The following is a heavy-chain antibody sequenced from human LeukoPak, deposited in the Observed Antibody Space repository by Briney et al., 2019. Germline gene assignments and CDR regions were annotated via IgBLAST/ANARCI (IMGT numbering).Heavy chain of an antibody. CDR1: GFTFTGYF. CDR2: FNLNTGVT. CDR3: ARDKGYCSSTSCLVLDY. Sequence: ASVKVSCKGSGFTFTGYFMHWVRQAPGQGLEWMGRFNLNTGVTTYGKKFQGRVTMTRDTSISTAYMELSRLRSDDTAVYYCARDKGYCSSTSCLVLDYWDQGTLVTVSS. D-gene: IGHD2-2*01. J-gene: IGHJ4*02. V-gene: IGHV1-2*06.